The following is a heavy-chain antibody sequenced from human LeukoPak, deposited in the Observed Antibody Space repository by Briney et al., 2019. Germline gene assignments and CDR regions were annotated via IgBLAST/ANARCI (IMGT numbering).Heavy chain of an antibody. V-gene: IGHV4-61*01. J-gene: IGHJ4*02. CDR1: GGSISSSSYY. Sequence: SETLSLTCTVSGGSISSSSYYWSWIRRPPGKGLEWIGYIYYSGSTNYNPSLKSRVTISVDTSKNQFSLRLSSLTAADTAVYYCARHRGYGSTSYSFDYWGQGTLVTVSS. CDR2: IYYSGST. CDR3: ARHRGYGSTSYSFDY. D-gene: IGHD4-23*01.